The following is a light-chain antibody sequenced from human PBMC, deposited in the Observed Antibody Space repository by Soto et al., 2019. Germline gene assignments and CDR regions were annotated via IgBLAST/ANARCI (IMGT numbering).Light chain of an antibody. J-gene: IGLJ2*01. CDR2: TDN. Sequence: QAVVTQPPSVSGTPGQRITISCSGSNSNVGSNTVNWYQQLPGAAPKLLMYTDNQRPSRVPDRFSGSKSGTAASLAISGLLSEDAAEYYCAAWDDGLRAVVFGGGTKVTVL. CDR1: NSNVGSNT. V-gene: IGLV1-44*01. CDR3: AAWDDGLRAVV.